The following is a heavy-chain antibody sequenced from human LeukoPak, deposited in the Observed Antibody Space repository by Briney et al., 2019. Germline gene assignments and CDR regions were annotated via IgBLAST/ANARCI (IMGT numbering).Heavy chain of an antibody. Sequence: PGGSLRLSCAASGFTFSDYYMSRIRQAPGKGLEWVSYISSSGSTIYYADSVKGRFTISRDNAKNSLYLQMNSLRAEDTAVYYCARDEVDTAMVTTEYYYGMDVWGQGTTVTVSS. D-gene: IGHD5-18*01. CDR3: ARDEVDTAMVTTEYYYGMDV. J-gene: IGHJ6*02. V-gene: IGHV3-11*01. CDR1: GFTFSDYY. CDR2: ISSSGSTI.